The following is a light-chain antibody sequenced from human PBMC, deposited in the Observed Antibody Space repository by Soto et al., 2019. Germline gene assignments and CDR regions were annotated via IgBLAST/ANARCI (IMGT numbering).Light chain of an antibody. CDR3: QQRSNWPYLT. CDR1: QSVSGY. V-gene: IGKV3-11*01. CDR2: DAS. J-gene: IGKJ4*01. Sequence: EIVLTQSPDTLSLSPGERATLSCRASQSVSGYLGWYQQKPGQAPRLLIYDASKRAYGVPARFRGSGSGTNFTLTIGSLEPEDFAAYYCQQRSNWPYLTFGGGTRV.